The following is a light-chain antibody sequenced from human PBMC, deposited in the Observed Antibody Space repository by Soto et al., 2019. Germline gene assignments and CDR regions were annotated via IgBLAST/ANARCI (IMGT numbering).Light chain of an antibody. V-gene: IGLV1-44*01. Sequence: QSVLTQPPSASGTPGQRVTISCSGSSSNIGSNTVNWYQQLPGMAPTLLIYSNNQRPSGVPDRFSGSKSDTSASLAVNGLQSEDEADYYCAAWDDSLNGPLFGGGTKLTVL. CDR3: AAWDDSLNGPL. CDR1: SSNIGSNT. J-gene: IGLJ3*02. CDR2: SNN.